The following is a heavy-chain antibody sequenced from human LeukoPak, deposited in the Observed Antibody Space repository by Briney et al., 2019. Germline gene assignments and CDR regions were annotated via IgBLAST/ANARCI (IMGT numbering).Heavy chain of an antibody. Sequence: SVKVSCKASGGTFSSYAISWVRQAPGQGLEWMGRIIPIFGTANYAQKFQGRVTITTDESTSAAYMELSSLRSEDTAVYYCARQQSGNSVPDYWGQGTLVTVSS. CDR2: IIPIFGTA. CDR3: ARQQSGNSVPDY. V-gene: IGHV1-69*05. J-gene: IGHJ4*02. D-gene: IGHD4-23*01. CDR1: GGTFSSYA.